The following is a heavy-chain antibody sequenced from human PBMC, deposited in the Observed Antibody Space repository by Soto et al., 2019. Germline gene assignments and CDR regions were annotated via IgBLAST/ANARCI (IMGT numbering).Heavy chain of an antibody. CDR1: GYTFTSYY. CDR2: INPSGGST. CDR3: ARGGKQQLGEPPIFDY. J-gene: IGHJ4*02. Sequence: ASVKVSCKASGYTFTSYYMHWVRQAPGQGLEWMGIINPSGGSTNYNPSLKGRVTISVDTSKNQFSLKLSSVTAADTAVYYCARGGKQQLGEPPIFDYWGQGTLVTVSS. V-gene: IGHV1-46*01. D-gene: IGHD6-13*01.